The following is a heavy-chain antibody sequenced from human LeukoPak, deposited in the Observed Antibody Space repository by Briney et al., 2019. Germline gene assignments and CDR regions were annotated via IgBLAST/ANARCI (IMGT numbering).Heavy chain of an antibody. CDR1: GFTFSSYV. CDR2: ISGSGEST. V-gene: IGHV3-23*01. CDR3: VKDQTNYYGSGSYPDF. J-gene: IGHJ4*02. Sequence: GGSLRLSCAASGFTFSSYVMSWVRQAPGKGLEGVSAISGSGESTYYADSVKGRFTISRDNSKSTLYLHMNSLRADDTAVYYCVKDQTNYYGSGSYPDFWGQGTLATVSS. D-gene: IGHD3-10*01.